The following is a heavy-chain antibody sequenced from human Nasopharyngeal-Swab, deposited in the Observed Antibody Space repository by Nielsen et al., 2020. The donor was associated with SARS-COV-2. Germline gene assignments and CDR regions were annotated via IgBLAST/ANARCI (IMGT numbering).Heavy chain of an antibody. V-gene: IGHV3-74*01. D-gene: IGHD2-15*01. J-gene: IGHJ4*02. Sequence: VRQMPGKGLVWVSRINSDGSIIDYADSAKGRFTISRDNARNTLNLQMNSLRAEDTALYYCVCGETTPSDYWGQGTLVTVSS. CDR3: VCGETTPSDY. CDR2: INSDGSII.